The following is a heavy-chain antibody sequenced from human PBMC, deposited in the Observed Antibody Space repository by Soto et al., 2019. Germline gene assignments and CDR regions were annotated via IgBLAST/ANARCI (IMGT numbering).Heavy chain of an antibody. CDR3: ARGPRSNDY. J-gene: IGHJ4*02. Sequence: ASVKVSCTASGSTFTGYYIHVVRQAPGQGLEWMGWINPNNDDTNYAQNFQGRVTMTRDTSITTAYMELSRLTYDDTAVYFCARGPRSNDYWGQGTLVTVSS. CDR2: INPNNDDT. V-gene: IGHV1-2*02. CDR1: GSTFTGYY.